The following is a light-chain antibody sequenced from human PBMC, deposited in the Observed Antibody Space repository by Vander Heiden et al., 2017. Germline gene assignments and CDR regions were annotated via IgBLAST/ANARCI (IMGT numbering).Light chain of an antibody. Sequence: DTVMTQSPLSLPVTPGEPASISCSSSQSLLHSNGYNYLDWYLQKPGQSPQLLIYLGSNRASGVPDRLSGSGSGTDFTLKISRVEAEDVGVYYCMQALQTPPAFGQGTKLEIK. CDR2: LGS. CDR3: MQALQTPPA. V-gene: IGKV2-28*01. CDR1: QSLLHSNGYNY. J-gene: IGKJ2*01.